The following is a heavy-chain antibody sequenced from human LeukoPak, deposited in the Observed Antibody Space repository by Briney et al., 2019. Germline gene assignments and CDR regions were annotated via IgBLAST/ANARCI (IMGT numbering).Heavy chain of an antibody. D-gene: IGHD1-1*01. CDR1: GFPFNTYW. Sequence: QTGGSLRLSCAASGFPFNTYWMNWVRQAPGKGLEWVSYISSSGSTIYYADSVKGRFTISRDNAKNSLYLQMNSLRAEDTAVYYCARDTTGTGTNWFDPWGQGTLVTVSS. V-gene: IGHV3-48*04. CDR2: ISSSGSTI. J-gene: IGHJ5*02. CDR3: ARDTTGTGTNWFDP.